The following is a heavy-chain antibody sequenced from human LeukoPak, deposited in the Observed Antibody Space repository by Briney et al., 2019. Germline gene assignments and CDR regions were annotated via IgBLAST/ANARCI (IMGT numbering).Heavy chain of an antibody. CDR3: ARVARIFGQPNWFDP. CDR1: GYTFTGYY. J-gene: IGHJ5*02. V-gene: IGHV1-2*02. D-gene: IGHD2-15*01. Sequence: GASVKVSCKASGYTFTGYYMHWVRQAPGQGLEWMGWINPNSGGTNYAQKFQGRVTITRDTSISTAYMELSRLRSDDTAVYYCARVARIFGQPNWFDPWGQGTLVTVSS. CDR2: INPNSGGT.